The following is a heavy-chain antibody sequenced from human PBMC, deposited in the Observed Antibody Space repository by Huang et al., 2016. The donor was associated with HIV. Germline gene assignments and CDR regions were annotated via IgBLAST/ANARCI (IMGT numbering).Heavy chain of an antibody. Sequence: EVQLVESGGGLVKPGGSLRLSCAASGFSLDRYNRYWVRQTPGKGLQWVSSISPSSSFIDYADSVKGRFSSSRDNAKNSLYLQMNNLRGEDTAVYYCARDRGQQLSPFDSWGQGTLVTVSS. CDR2: ISPSSSFI. V-gene: IGHV3-21*01. CDR3: ARDRGQQLSPFDS. CDR1: GFSLDRYN. D-gene: IGHD6-13*01. J-gene: IGHJ4*02.